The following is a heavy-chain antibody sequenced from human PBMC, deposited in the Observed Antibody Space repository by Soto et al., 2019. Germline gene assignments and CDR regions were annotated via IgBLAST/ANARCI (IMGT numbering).Heavy chain of an antibody. D-gene: IGHD6-13*01. CDR2: INVYNGNT. J-gene: IGHJ4*02. V-gene: IGHV1-18*01. CDR1: GYTFSHYG. CDR3: ARGSSPVDFDL. Sequence: QVQLVQSGAEVKKPGASVKVSCKASGYTFSHYGINWVRQAPGQGLEWMGWINVYNGNTNYAQRLQGRVTMTTDTSTSTAYMELRSLTSDDTAVYYCARGSSPVDFDLWGQGTLVTVSS.